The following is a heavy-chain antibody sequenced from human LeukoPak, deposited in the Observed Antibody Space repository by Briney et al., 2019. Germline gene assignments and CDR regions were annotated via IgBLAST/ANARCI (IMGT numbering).Heavy chain of an antibody. V-gene: IGHV3-30*04. Sequence: DPGRSLRLSCAASGFTFSSYAMHWVRQAPGKGLEWVAVISYDGSNKYYADSVKGRFTISRDNSKNTLYLQMNSLRAEDTAVYYCARRGMRRYCSGGSCYSGGVYYYYYMDVWGKGTTVTVSS. CDR2: ISYDGSNK. J-gene: IGHJ6*03. CDR1: GFTFSSYA. CDR3: ARRGMRRYCSGGSCYSGGVYYYYYMDV. D-gene: IGHD2-15*01.